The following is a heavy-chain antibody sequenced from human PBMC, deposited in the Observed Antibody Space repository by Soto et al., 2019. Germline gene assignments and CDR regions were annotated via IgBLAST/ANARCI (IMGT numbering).Heavy chain of an antibody. CDR2: TRNRANSYTT. CDR1: GFTFSDYY. Sequence: GGSLRLSCAASGFTFSDYYMDWVRQAPGKGLEWVGRTRNRANSYTTEYAASVKGRFTVSRDDSRNSLYLQMNSLKTEDTAVYFCARDGREVGVTSDALDIWGRGTLVTVSS. CDR3: ARDGREVGVTSDALDI. D-gene: IGHD1-26*01. V-gene: IGHV3-72*01. J-gene: IGHJ3*02.